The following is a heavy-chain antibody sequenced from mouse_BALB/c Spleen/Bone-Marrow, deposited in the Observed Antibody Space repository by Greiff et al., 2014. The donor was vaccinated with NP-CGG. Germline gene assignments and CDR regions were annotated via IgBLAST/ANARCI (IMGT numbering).Heavy chain of an antibody. V-gene: IGHV14-3*02. CDR1: GFNIKDTY. D-gene: IGHD1-1*01. CDR3: ARYSYGSRGYYFDY. J-gene: IGHJ2*01. Sequence: VQLQQPGAELVKPGASVKLSCTASGFNIKDTYMHWVKQRPEQGLEWIGRIDPANGNTKYDPKFQGKATITADTSSNTAYLQXXSLXXXXTAVYYCARYSYGSRGYYFDYWGQGTTLTVSS. CDR2: IDPANGNT.